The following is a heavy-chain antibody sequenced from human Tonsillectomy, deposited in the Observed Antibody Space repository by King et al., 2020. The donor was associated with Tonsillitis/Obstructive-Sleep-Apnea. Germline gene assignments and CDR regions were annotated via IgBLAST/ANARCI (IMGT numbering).Heavy chain of an antibody. Sequence: VQLVESGGGLVQPGGSLRLSCSASGFTFSTYAVSWVRQAPGKGLEWVSSTSDRGDNTFYADSVKGRFTISRDNFKNMLTLRMNRLGPEDPAIYYCAGGPAGADYYYIDVWGKGTTVTVSS. CDR3: AGGPAGADYYYIDV. CDR1: GFTFSTYA. V-gene: IGHV3-23*04. J-gene: IGHJ6*03. CDR2: TSDRGDNT. D-gene: IGHD3-16*01.